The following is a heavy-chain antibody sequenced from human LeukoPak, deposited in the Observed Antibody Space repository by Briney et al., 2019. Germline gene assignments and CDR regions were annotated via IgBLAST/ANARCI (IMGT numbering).Heavy chain of an antibody. CDR2: ISWNSGSI. J-gene: IGHJ4*02. CDR1: GFTFDDYA. CDR3: AKALIAAAGTRCFDY. V-gene: IGHV3-9*01. D-gene: IGHD6-13*01. Sequence: GGSLRLSCAASGFTFDDYAMHWVRHAPGKGLEWVSGISWNSGSIGYADSVKGRFTISRDNAKNSLYLQMNSLRAEDTALYYCAKALIAAAGTRCFDYWGQGTLVTVSS.